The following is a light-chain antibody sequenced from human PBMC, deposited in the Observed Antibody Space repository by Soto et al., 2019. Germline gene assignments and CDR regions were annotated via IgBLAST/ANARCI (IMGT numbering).Light chain of an antibody. Sequence: QSVLTQPASVSGSPGQSITISCTGTISDIGGYNYVSWYQQHPGKAPQLVIYGVTIRPSGVSSRFSGSKSGNTASLTISGLQAEDEADYYCSSFASIRILVFGGGTKLTVL. J-gene: IGLJ3*02. V-gene: IGLV2-14*01. CDR3: SSFASIRILV. CDR2: GVT. CDR1: ISDIGGYNY.